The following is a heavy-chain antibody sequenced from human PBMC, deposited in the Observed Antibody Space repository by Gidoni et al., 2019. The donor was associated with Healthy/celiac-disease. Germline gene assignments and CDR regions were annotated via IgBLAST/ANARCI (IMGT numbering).Heavy chain of an antibody. Sequence: EVQLVQSGAEVKKPGESLRISCKGSGYSFTSYWISWVRQMPGKGLEWMGRIDPSDSYTNYSPSFQGHVTISADKSISTAYLQWSSLKASDTAMYYCARHPKYCSSTSCYGYSGYDYWFDPWGQGTLVTVSS. D-gene: IGHD2-2*01. V-gene: IGHV5-10-1*03. CDR2: IDPSDSYT. CDR1: GYSFTSYW. CDR3: ARHPKYCSSTSCYGYSGYDYWFDP. J-gene: IGHJ5*02.